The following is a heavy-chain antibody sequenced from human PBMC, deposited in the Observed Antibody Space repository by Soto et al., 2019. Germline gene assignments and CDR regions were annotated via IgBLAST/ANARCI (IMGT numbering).Heavy chain of an antibody. V-gene: IGHV1-69*01. CDR1: GGTFSSYA. CDR3: AGFPAWDIVVVPAAIGNYYYYGMDV. J-gene: IGHJ6*02. CDR2: IIPIFGTA. Sequence: QVQLVQSGAEVKKPGSSVKVSCKASGGTFSSYAISWVRQATGQGLEWMGGIIPIFGTANYAQKFQGRVTITADETTSTYYMELSSLRSEDTALYYCAGFPAWDIVVVPAAIGNYYYYGMDVWGQATTVTVSS. D-gene: IGHD2-2*01.